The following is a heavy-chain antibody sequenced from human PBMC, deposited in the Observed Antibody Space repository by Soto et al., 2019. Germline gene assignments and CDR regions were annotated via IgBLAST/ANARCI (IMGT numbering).Heavy chain of an antibody. CDR2: ISAYNGNT. Sequence: QVQLVQSGAEVKKPGASVKVSCKASGYTFTSYGISWVRQAPGQGLEWMGWISAYNGNTNYAQKLQGRVTMTTDTATSTAYMELRSRRSDDTAVYYCAYLKGGSSRYGAYYGMDVWGQGTTVTVSS. CDR3: AYLKGGSSRYGAYYGMDV. D-gene: IGHD6-13*01. J-gene: IGHJ6*02. V-gene: IGHV1-18*04. CDR1: GYTFTSYG.